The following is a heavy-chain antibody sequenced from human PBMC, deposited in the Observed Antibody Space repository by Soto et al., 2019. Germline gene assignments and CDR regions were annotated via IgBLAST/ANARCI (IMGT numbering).Heavy chain of an antibody. CDR2: IKQDGSEK. D-gene: IGHD4-17*01. J-gene: IGHJ4*02. V-gene: IGHV3-7*03. CDR3: ARFMVYGDYGFDY. Sequence: EVQLVESGGGLVKPGGSLRLSCAASGFTFSSYWMSWVRQAPGKGLEWVAIIKQDGSEKYYVDSVKGRFTISRDNAKNAPYLQMNSLRAEDTAVYYCARFMVYGDYGFDYWGQGTLVTVSS. CDR1: GFTFSSYW.